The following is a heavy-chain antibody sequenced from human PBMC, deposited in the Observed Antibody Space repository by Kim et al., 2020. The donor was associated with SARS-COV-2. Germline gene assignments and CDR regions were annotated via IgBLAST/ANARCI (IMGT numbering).Heavy chain of an antibody. CDR1: GFTFSGSA. V-gene: IGHV3-73*01. D-gene: IGHD3-10*01. Sequence: GGSLRLSCAASGFTFSGSAMHWVRQASGKGLEWVGRIRSKANSYATAYAASVKGRFTISRDDSKNTAYLQMNSLKTEDTAVYYCTRQRLGEADDYWGQGTLVTVSS. CDR3: TRQRLGEADDY. CDR2: IRSKANSYAT. J-gene: IGHJ4*02.